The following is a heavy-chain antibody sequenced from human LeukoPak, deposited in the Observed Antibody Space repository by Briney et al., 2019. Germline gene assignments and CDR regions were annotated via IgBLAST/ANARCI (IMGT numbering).Heavy chain of an antibody. CDR1: GLTFSNYG. CDR3: AKNGDRGAYCSGGTCYPYYYYYMDV. CDR2: ISSTGGTT. V-gene: IGHV3-23*01. Sequence: PGGSLRLSCVASGLTFSNYGISWVRQAPGKGLEWVSAISSTGGTTYYADSVKGHFTISRDNSKNTVYLQMNSLSAEDMAVYYCAKNGDRGAYCSGGTCYPYYYYYMDVWGKGTTVTISS. J-gene: IGHJ6*03. D-gene: IGHD2-15*01.